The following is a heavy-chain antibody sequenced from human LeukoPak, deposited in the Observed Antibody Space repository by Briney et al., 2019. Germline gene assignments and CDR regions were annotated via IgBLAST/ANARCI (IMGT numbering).Heavy chain of an antibody. D-gene: IGHD5-18*01. CDR3: ARHLSGVTGYTYGRGIDY. CDR1: GFTFSGYW. J-gene: IGHJ4*02. CDR2: IKQDGSEK. V-gene: IGHV3-7*01. Sequence: GGSLRLSCAASGFTFSGYWMSWVRQTPGKGLEWVANIKQDGSEKYSVDSVKGRFTISRDNAKTSLYLQMSSLRAEDTAVYYCARHLSGVTGYTYGRGIDYWGQGTLVTVSS.